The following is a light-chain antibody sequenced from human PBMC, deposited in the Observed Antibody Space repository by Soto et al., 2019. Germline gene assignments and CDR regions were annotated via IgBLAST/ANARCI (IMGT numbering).Light chain of an antibody. V-gene: IGKV3-20*01. CDR2: GAS. J-gene: IGKJ1*01. Sequence: EIVLTQFPGALSLSPGERATLSCSARQSVGSNYLAWYQQRPGQPPNLLIFGASHRAPDIPDRFSGSGSGTDFTLTISRLEPEDFAVYYCQQYGGSVQTFGQGTKVDI. CDR3: QQYGGSVQT. CDR1: QSVGSNY.